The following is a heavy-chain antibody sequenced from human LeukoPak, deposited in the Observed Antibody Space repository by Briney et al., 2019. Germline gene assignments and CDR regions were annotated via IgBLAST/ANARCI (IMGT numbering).Heavy chain of an antibody. V-gene: IGHV4-34*01. J-gene: IGHJ6*03. D-gene: IGHD2-2*01. CDR1: GGSFSGYY. CDR3: ARLKCSSISCSPAAYYYYYYYMDV. CDR2: INHSGST. Sequence: SETLSLTCAVYGGSFSGYYWGWIRQSPGKGLEWIGEINHSGSTNYNPSLKSRVTISVDTSKNQFSLKLSSVTAADTAVYYCARLKCSSISCSPAAYYYYYYYMDVWGKGTTVTISS.